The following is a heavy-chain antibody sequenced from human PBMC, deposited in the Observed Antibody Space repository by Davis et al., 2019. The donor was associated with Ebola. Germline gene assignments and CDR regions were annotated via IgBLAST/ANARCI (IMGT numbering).Heavy chain of an antibody. CDR2: INDNGGRT. Sequence: GGSLRLSCSASGFTFSSYAMHWVRQAPGEGLEYVSGINDNGGRTHYADSVKGRFTISRDYSKNTLYLQMSSLRVEDTALYYCVKDRAGSYAFDIWGRGTMVTVSS. CDR1: GFTFSSYA. CDR3: VKDRAGSYAFDI. V-gene: IGHV3-64D*08. J-gene: IGHJ3*02. D-gene: IGHD3-10*01.